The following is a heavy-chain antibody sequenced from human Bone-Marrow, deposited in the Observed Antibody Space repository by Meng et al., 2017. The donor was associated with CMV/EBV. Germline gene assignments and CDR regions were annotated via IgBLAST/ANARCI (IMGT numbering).Heavy chain of an antibody. D-gene: IGHD3-16*02. Sequence: SETLSLTCTVSGGSISSYYWSWIRQPPGKGLEWIGYIYYSGSTNYNPSLKSRVTISVDTSKNQFSLKLSSVTAADTAVYYCARDMNKGSHDYVRGSYRSGGIDYWGRGTLVTVSS. CDR1: GGSISSYY. V-gene: IGHV4-59*01. CDR2: IYYSGST. J-gene: IGHJ4*02. CDR3: ARDMNKGSHDYVRGSYRSGGIDY.